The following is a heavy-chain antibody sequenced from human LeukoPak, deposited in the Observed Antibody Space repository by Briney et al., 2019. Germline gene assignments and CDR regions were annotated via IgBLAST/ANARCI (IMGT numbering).Heavy chain of an antibody. Sequence: SETLSLTCAVYGGSFSGYYWSWIRQPPGKGMEWIGEINHSGSTNYNPSLKSRVTISVDTSKNQFSLKLSSVTAADTAVYYCASAWIAAAGSIDYWGQGTLVTVSS. CDR3: ASAWIAAAGSIDY. V-gene: IGHV4-34*01. CDR2: INHSGST. CDR1: GGSFSGYY. D-gene: IGHD6-13*01. J-gene: IGHJ4*02.